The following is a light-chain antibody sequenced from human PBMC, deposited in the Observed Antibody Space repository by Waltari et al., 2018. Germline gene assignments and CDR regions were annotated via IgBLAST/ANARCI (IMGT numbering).Light chain of an antibody. V-gene: IGLV2-14*01. CDR3: SSYTNRATLRV. Sequence: QSALAQPASVSGSPGQSLAISCTGTSSEIGNYNYVSWYQQHPGKAPKLILYEVSDRPSGVSRRFSGSKSGNKATLTISGLQADDEADYYCSSYTNRATLRVFGTGTKVTVL. CDR1: SSEIGNYNY. J-gene: IGLJ1*01. CDR2: EVS.